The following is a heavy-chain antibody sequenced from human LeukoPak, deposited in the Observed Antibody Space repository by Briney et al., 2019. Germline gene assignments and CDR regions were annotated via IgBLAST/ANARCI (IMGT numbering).Heavy chain of an antibody. Sequence: GGSLRLSCAASGFAFNTYAMHWVRQAPGQGLEWVALIWHDGSHKFYSNSVRGQFTISRDNSKNTVSLQMNNLRPEDTAVYYCAGEIFGSGSYPDFWGQGTLVIVSS. CDR1: GFAFNTYA. J-gene: IGHJ4*02. CDR2: IWHDGSHK. CDR3: AGEIFGSGSYPDF. D-gene: IGHD3-10*01. V-gene: IGHV3-33*01.